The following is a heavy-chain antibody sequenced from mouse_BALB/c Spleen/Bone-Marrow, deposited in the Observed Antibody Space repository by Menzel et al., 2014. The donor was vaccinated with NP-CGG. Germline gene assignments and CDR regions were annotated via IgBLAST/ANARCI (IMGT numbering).Heavy chain of an antibody. Sequence: EVQLQESGPDLVKPSQSLSLTCTVTGYSITSGYTWHWIRQFPGNTLEWMGYIHYSGTTNYNPSLKSRISITRDTSKNQFSLQLNSVTTEDTATYYCAITTVVNAMDYWGQGTSVTVSS. D-gene: IGHD1-1*01. J-gene: IGHJ4*01. CDR1: GYSITSGYT. CDR3: AITTVVNAMDY. CDR2: IHYSGTT. V-gene: IGHV3-1*02.